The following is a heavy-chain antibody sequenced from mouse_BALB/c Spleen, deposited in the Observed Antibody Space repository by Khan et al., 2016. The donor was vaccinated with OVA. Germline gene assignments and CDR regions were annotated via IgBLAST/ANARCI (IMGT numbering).Heavy chain of an antibody. V-gene: IGHV1-9*01. CDR2: ILPGTGST. Sequence: QVQLKQSGAELMKPGASVKISCKATGYTFRSYWMEWVKQRPGHGLEWIGEILPGTGSTNYNEKFKGKATFPADTSSNTAYMQLSSLTSEDSAVYYCARPYYADYWGQGTTLTVSS. CDR3: ARPYYADY. J-gene: IGHJ2*01. CDR1: GYTFRSYW. D-gene: IGHD2-10*01.